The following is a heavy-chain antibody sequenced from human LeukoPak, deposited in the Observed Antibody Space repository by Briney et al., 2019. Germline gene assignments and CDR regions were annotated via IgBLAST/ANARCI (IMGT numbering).Heavy chain of an antibody. CDR1: GYPFTGYY. J-gene: IGHJ4*02. V-gene: IGHV1-2*02. CDR2: INPNSGFT. Sequence: ASVKVSCKASGYPFTGYYLHWVRQAPGQGLEWVGWINPNSGFTNYAQKFQGRVTMTRDTSISTAYMELSRLRSDDTAVYYCARLADCSSSSCRSFDYWGQGTLVTVSS. CDR3: ARLADCSSSSCRSFDY. D-gene: IGHD2-2*01.